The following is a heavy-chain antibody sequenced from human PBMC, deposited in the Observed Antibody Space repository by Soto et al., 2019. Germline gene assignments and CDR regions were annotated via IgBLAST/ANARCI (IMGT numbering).Heavy chain of an antibody. V-gene: IGHV3-48*03. CDR1: GFTFSSYE. CDR2: ISSSGSTI. CDR3: ARGRLTWVDV. J-gene: IGHJ6*02. Sequence: LRLSCAASGFTFSSYEMNWVRQAPGKGLEWVSYISSSGSTIYYADSVKGRFTISRDNAKNSLYLQMNSLRAEDTAVYYCARGRLTWVDVWGQGTTVTVSS. D-gene: IGHD2-21*01.